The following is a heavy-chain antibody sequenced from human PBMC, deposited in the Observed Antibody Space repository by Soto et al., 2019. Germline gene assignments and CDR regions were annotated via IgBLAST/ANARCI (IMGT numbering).Heavy chain of an antibody. CDR1: GFDFGRYE. V-gene: IGHV3-48*03. D-gene: IGHD4-4*01. Sequence: EVQLVESGGDLVQPGGSLRVSCAASGFDFGRYEKHWVRQAPGKGLEWISYISSSGSNLNYADSVQGRFTISRDNAKNSLYLHMNSLRGDDTDVYYCARRYSKYLPLDNWGQGTLVTVSS. CDR3: ARRYSKYLPLDN. J-gene: IGHJ4*02. CDR2: ISSSGSNL.